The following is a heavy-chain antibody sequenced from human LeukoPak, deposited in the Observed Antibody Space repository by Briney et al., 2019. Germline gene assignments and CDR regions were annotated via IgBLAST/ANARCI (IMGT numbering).Heavy chain of an antibody. J-gene: IGHJ5*02. Sequence: SETLSLTCTVSGGSISSYYWSWIRQPPGKGLEWIGYIYYSGSTYYNPSLKSRVTISVDTSKNQFSLKLSSVTAADTAVYYCAAVCSSTSCFSSNWFDPWGQGTLVTISS. D-gene: IGHD2-2*01. V-gene: IGHV4-59*06. CDR1: GGSISSYY. CDR3: AAVCSSTSCFSSNWFDP. CDR2: IYYSGST.